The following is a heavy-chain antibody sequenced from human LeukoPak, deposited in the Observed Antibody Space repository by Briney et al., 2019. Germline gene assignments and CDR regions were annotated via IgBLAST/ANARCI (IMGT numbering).Heavy chain of an antibody. CDR2: TRNEANIYTT. CDR1: GFIFSDHY. D-gene: IGHD1-26*01. CDR3: ASPVAATTVRAFDI. J-gene: IGHJ3*02. Sequence: PGGSLRLSCAASGFIFSDHYMDWVRQAPGKGLEWVGRTRNEANIYTTKYAASVKGRCTISRDDSKNSLYLQMNSLKTEDTAVYYCASPVAATTVRAFDIWGQGTMVTVSS. V-gene: IGHV3-72*01.